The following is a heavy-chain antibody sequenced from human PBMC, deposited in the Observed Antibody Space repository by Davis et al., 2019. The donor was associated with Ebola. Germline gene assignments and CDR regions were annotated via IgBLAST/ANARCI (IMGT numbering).Heavy chain of an antibody. CDR3: ARGGSGGYGVGYFHALDV. D-gene: IGHD5-12*01. V-gene: IGHV1-46*01. Sequence: AASVKVSCKASGYTFTSYYMHWVRQAPGQGLEWMGGIIPSFGTPNYAQKFQGRVTITADTSTTTASMALSSLTSDDTAVYYCARGGSGGYGVGYFHALDVWGQGTTVTVSS. J-gene: IGHJ6*02. CDR1: GYTFTSYY. CDR2: IIPSFGTP.